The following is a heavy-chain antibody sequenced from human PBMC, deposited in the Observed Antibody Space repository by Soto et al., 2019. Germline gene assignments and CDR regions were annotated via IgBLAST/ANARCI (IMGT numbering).Heavy chain of an antibody. CDR2: IYSGGSS. Sequence: PSETLSLTCTVSGGSISSYYWSWIRQPAGKGLEWIGHIYSGGSSDYNPSLKSRVTMSVDTSKNQFSMKVRSVTAAATAVYYCARGGDSSGYYYASDYWSQGTLVTVSS. D-gene: IGHD3-22*01. J-gene: IGHJ4*02. CDR1: GGSISSYY. CDR3: ARGGDSSGYYYASDY. V-gene: IGHV4-4*07.